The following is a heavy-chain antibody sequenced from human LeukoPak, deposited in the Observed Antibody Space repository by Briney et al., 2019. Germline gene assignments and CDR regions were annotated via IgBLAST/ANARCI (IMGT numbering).Heavy chain of an antibody. CDR1: GYTFTSYG. CDR3: ARGIRGSYEDY. Sequence: ASVKVSCKASGYTFTSYGISWVRQAPGQGLEWMGWISAYDGNTNYAQKLQGRVTMTTGTSTSTAYMELRSLRSDGTAVYYCARGIRGSYEDYWGQGTLVTVSS. J-gene: IGHJ4*02. D-gene: IGHD1-26*01. CDR2: ISAYDGNT. V-gene: IGHV1-18*01.